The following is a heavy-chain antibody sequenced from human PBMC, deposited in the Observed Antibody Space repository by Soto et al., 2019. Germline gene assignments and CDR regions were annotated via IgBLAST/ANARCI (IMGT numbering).Heavy chain of an antibody. CDR3: ARDFAYFDS. J-gene: IGHJ4*03. CDR2: VYHTGRT. D-gene: IGHD3-3*01. CDR1: GGSFKSGSYS. Sequence: SETLSLTCTVSGGSFKSGSYSWSWIRQPPGKGLEWIGYVYHTGRTSYNPSLKSRVSISMDTSKNQFSLNLDSVTAADTAVYFCARDFAYFDSWGHGTLVTVSS. V-gene: IGHV4-61*01.